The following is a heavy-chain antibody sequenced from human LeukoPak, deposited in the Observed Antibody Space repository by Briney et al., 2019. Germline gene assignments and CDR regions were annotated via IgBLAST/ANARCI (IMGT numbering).Heavy chain of an antibody. CDR3: AAGRFYCDS. V-gene: IGHV3-23*01. J-gene: IGHJ4*02. D-gene: IGHD1-26*01. Sequence: PGGSLRLSCAASGFTFSSSAMSWVRQAPGKGLEWVSAISGSGGTTSYADSVKGRFTISRDNSKNTLYLQMNSLRGEDTAVYYCAAGRFYCDSGAQGTLVTVFS. CDR2: ISGSGGTT. CDR1: GFTFSSSA.